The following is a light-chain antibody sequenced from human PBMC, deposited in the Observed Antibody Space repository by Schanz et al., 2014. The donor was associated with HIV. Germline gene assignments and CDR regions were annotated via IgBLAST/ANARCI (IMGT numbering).Light chain of an antibody. J-gene: IGKJ1*01. CDR2: WAS. Sequence: DIVMTQSPDSLAVSLGERATINCKSSHNVLFKSNNKDYLAWYQQKPGHPPKLLIYWASTRESGVPDRFSGGGSGTDFTLTISRLEPEDFAVYYCQQYGSSPKWTFGQGTKVEIK. CDR1: HNVLFKSNNKDY. V-gene: IGKV4-1*01. CDR3: QQYGSSPKWT.